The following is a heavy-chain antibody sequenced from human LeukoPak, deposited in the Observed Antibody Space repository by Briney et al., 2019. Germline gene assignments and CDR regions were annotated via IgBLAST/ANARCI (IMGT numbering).Heavy chain of an antibody. D-gene: IGHD3-10*01. CDR3: ARDEGSYYSATFDY. J-gene: IGHJ4*02. CDR2: ISSSSSTI. Sequence: GGSLRLSCAVSGFTFSSYSMNWVRQAPGKGLEWVSYISSSSSTIYYADSVKGRFTISRDNSKNTLYLQMNSLRPEDTAVFYCARDEGSYYSATFDYWGQGTLVTVSS. CDR1: GFTFSSYS. V-gene: IGHV3-48*01.